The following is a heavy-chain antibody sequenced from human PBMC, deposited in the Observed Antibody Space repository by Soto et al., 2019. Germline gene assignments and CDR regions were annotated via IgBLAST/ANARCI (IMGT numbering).Heavy chain of an antibody. CDR1: GYMFSTYD. CDR2: LNPNSGNT. D-gene: IGHD1-20*01. CDR3: ARDHTYNCNDEGWFDP. V-gene: IGHV1-8*01. Sequence: QVQLVQPGAEVKKPGASVKVSCKASGYMFSTYDINWVRQAPGQGLEWMGWLNPNSGNTGYAQKFQGRVTMTRNTSIYTAYMELSSLGSDDTAVYYCARDHTYNCNDEGWFDPWGQGTLVTVSS. J-gene: IGHJ5*02.